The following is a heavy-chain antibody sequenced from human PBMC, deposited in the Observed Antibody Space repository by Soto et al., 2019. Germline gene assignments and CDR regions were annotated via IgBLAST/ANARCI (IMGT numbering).Heavy chain of an antibody. CDR2: ISGSGGST. CDR3: ARSGRGYSSGWHLDY. CDR1: GFTFSSYA. D-gene: IGHD6-19*01. V-gene: IGHV3-23*01. J-gene: IGHJ4*02. Sequence: VQLLESGGGLVQPGGSLRLSCAASGFTFSSYAMSWVRQAPGKGLEWVSAISGSGGSTYYADSVKGRFTISRDTSKNTLYLQMNGLRAEDTAVYYCARSGRGYSSGWHLDYWGQGTLVTVSS.